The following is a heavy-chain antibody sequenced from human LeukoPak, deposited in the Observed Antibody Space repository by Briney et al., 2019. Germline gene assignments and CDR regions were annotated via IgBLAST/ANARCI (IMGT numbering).Heavy chain of an antibody. CDR3: ARAKAETSGSIDY. D-gene: IGHD3-22*01. Sequence: GRSLRLSCVASGFTFSNYWMNWVRQAPGKGLEWVANIKQYGSEKYYVDSVKGRFTISRDNTKNSLYVQMNSLRAEDTAVYYCARAKAETSGSIDYWGQGALVTVSS. CDR1: GFTFSNYW. V-gene: IGHV3-7*01. J-gene: IGHJ4*02. CDR2: IKQYGSEK.